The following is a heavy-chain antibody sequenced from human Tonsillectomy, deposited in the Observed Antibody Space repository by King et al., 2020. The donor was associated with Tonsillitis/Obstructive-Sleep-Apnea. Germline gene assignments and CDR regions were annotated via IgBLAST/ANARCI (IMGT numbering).Heavy chain of an antibody. CDR3: ARDFSSGRMDV. V-gene: IGHV3-33*01. J-gene: IGHJ6*02. D-gene: IGHD3-3*01. CDR1: GFTFSDYA. CDR2: IWFDGSNK. Sequence: VQLVESGGGVVQPGRSLRLSCAASGFTFSDYAMHWVRQAPGKGLEWVAVIWFDGSNKYYADSVKGRFTISRDSSKKTLYLQMNSLRAEDTAVYYCARDFSSGRMDVWGQGTTVTVSS.